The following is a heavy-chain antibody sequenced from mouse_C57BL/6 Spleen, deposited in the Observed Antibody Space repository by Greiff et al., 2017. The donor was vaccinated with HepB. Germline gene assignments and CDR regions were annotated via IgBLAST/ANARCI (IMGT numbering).Heavy chain of an antibody. CDR3: ARYYDGYYPL. CDR1: GFTFTDYY. J-gene: IGHJ1*03. Sequence: EVHLVESGGGLVQPGGSLSLSCAASGFTFTDYYMSWVRQPPGKALEWLGFIRNKANGYTTEYSASVKGRFTISRDNSQSILYLQMNALRAEDSATYYCARYYDGYYPLWGTGTTVTVSS. CDR2: IRNKANGYTT. D-gene: IGHD2-3*01. V-gene: IGHV7-3*01.